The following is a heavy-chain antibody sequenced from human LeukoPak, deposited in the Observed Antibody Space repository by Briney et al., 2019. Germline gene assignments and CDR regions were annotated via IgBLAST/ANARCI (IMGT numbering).Heavy chain of an antibody. Sequence: GGSLRLSCAGSGFTVSSNYMNWVRQAPGKGLEWVSAISGSGGSTYYADSVKGRFTISRDNSKNTLYLQMNSLRAEDTAVYYCAKGVTSGSDFDYWGQGTLVTVSS. J-gene: IGHJ4*02. D-gene: IGHD3-22*01. CDR1: GFTVSSNY. CDR3: AKGVTSGSDFDY. V-gene: IGHV3-23*01. CDR2: ISGSGGST.